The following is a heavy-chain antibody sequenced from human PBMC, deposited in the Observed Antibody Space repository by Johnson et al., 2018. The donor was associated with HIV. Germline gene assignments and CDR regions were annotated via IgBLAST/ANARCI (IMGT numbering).Heavy chain of an antibody. CDR1: GFTFSDYY. D-gene: IGHD2-2*01. J-gene: IGHJ3*02. V-gene: IGHV3-11*05. Sequence: QVLLVESGGGLVQPGGSLRLSCAASGFTFSDYYMSWIRQAPGKGLEWVSSINWDGSRTDYADSVKGRFTISRDNAKNSLYLQMNSLTVEDTALYYCAKDRYHGWSRMGVSDIWGQGTMVTVSS. CDR2: INWDGSRT. CDR3: AKDRYHGWSRMGVSDI.